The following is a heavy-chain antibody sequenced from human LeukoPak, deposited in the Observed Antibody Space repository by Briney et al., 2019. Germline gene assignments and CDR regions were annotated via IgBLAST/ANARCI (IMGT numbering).Heavy chain of an antibody. J-gene: IGHJ3*02. CDR2: ISGSGGST. CDR1: GFTFSSYA. Sequence: GGSLRLSCAASGFTFSSYAMSWVRQAPGKGLEWVSAISGSGGSTYYADSVKGRFTISRDNSKNTLYLQMNSLRAEDTAVYYCAKGGTYYYGSGTTMTAFDIWGQGTMVTVSS. CDR3: AKGGTYYYGSGTTMTAFDI. D-gene: IGHD3-10*01. V-gene: IGHV3-23*01.